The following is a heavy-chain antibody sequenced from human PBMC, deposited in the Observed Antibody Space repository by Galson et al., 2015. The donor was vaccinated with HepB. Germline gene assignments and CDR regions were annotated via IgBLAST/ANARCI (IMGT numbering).Heavy chain of an antibody. CDR2: ISGSGGST. Sequence: SLRLSCAASGFTFSSYAMSWVRQAPGKGLEWVSAISGSGGSTYYADSVKGRFTISRDNSKNTLYLQMNSLRAEDTAVYYCAKDQKQPVPHYYYGMDVWGQGTTVTVSS. CDR1: GFTFSSYA. CDR3: AKDQKQPVPHYYYGMDV. J-gene: IGHJ6*02. V-gene: IGHV3-23*01. D-gene: IGHD6-13*01.